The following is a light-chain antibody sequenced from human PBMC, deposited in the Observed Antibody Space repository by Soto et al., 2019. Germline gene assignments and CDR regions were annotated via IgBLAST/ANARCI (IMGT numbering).Light chain of an antibody. CDR2: DAS. Sequence: DIQMTQSPTTLSASVGDRVIITCRASQRMSAWLAWYQQKPGKAPKLLIYDASSLENGVPARFSGSGSATAFTLTIRSLKPHDFATYYCQQYDTYPGTFGQGTKVDSK. CDR1: QRMSAW. V-gene: IGKV1-5*01. J-gene: IGKJ1*01. CDR3: QQYDTYPGT.